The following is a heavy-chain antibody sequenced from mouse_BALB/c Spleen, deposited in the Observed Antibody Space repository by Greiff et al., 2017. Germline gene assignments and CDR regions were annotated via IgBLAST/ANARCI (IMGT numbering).Heavy chain of an antibody. CDR1: GYTFTSYW. V-gene: IGHV1-84*02. Sequence: QVQLQQPGAELVRPGASVKLSCKASGYTFTSYWMNWVKQKPGQGLEWIGWIYPGSGNTKYNEKFKGKATLTVDTSSSTAYMQLSSLTSEDTAVYFCARYYGSSPYYFDYWGQGTTLTVSS. J-gene: IGHJ2*01. CDR3: ARYYGSSPYYFDY. CDR2: IYPGSGNT. D-gene: IGHD1-1*01.